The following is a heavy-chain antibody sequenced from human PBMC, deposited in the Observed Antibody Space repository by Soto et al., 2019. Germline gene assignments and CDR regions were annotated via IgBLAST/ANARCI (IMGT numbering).Heavy chain of an antibody. CDR2: IYYSGST. D-gene: IGHD3-10*01. CDR1: GGSISSGGYY. CDR3: ARCLLVWFGELSRRGGYYYYMDV. J-gene: IGHJ6*03. Sequence: PSETLSLTCTVSGGSISSGGYYWSWIRQHPGKGLEWIGYIYYSGSTYYNPSLKSRVTISVDTSKNQFSLKLSSVTAADTAVYYCARCLLVWFGELSRRGGYYYYMDVWGKGTTVTVSS. V-gene: IGHV4-31*03.